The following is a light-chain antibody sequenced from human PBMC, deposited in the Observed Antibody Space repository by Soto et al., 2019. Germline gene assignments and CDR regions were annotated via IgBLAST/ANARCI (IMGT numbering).Light chain of an antibody. V-gene: IGKV3-20*01. CDR1: QSVTSNY. J-gene: IGKJ5*01. Sequence: EIVLTQSPGTLSLSPGERATLSCRASQSVTSNYLAWYQQKPGQAPRLLIYGASHRATGIPDRFSGSGSGTDFTLIITRLQPEDFAVYYCHQYGSTPTFGQGTRLDIK. CDR2: GAS. CDR3: HQYGSTPT.